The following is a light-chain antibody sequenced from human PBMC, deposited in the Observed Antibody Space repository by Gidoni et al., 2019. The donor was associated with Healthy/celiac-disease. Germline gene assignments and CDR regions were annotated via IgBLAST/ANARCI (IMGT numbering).Light chain of an antibody. V-gene: IGKV1-39*01. CDR3: QQSYSTPRT. CDR1: QSIISY. Sequence: QSPSSLSASVGDRVTITCRASQSIISYLNWYQQKPGKAPKLLIYAASSLQSGVPSRFSGSGYGTDFTLTISSLQPEDFATYYCQQSYSTPRTFGEGTKVEIK. CDR2: AAS. J-gene: IGKJ1*01.